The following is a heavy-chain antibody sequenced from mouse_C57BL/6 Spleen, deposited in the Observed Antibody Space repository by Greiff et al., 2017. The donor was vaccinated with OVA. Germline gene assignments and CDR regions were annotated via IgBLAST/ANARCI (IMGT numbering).Heavy chain of an antibody. J-gene: IGHJ1*03. CDR3: ACDYDGRRWYFDV. CDR1: GYTFTSYW. D-gene: IGHD2-4*01. Sequence: QVQLQQPGAELVKPGASVKLSCKASGYTFTSYWMHWVKQRPGRGLEWIGRIDPNSGGTNYNEKFKSKATLTVDKPSSTAYMQLRSLTSEDSAVYSCACDYDGRRWYFDVWGTGTTVTVSS. CDR2: IDPNSGGT. V-gene: IGHV1-72*01.